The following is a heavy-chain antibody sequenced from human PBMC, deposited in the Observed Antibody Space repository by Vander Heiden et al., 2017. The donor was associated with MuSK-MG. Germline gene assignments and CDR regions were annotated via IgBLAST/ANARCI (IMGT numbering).Heavy chain of an antibody. V-gene: IGHV3-30*02. CDR3: AKDTLAARYYYMDV. CDR1: GFTFSSYG. J-gene: IGHJ6*03. D-gene: IGHD6-6*01. CDR2: IRYDGSNK. Sequence: QVQLVESGGGVVQPGGSLRLCCAASGFTFSSYGMHWVRQAPGKGLEWVAFIRYDGSNKYYADSVKGRFTISRDNSKNTLYLQMNSLRAEDTAVYYCAKDTLAARYYYMDVWGQGTTVTVSS.